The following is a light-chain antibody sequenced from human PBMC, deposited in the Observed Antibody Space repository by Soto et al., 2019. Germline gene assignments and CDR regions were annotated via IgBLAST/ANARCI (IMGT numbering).Light chain of an antibody. CDR2: DAS. J-gene: IGKJ1*01. V-gene: IGKV3-11*01. CDR1: QSVSSY. CDR3: QQSSNWPT. Sequence: IVLTQSPATLSLSPVEIATLSFRASQSVSSYLAWYQQKPGQAPRLLIYDASNRATGIPARFSGSGSGTDFTLTISSLETEDFAVYYCQQSSNWPTFGQGTKVDIK.